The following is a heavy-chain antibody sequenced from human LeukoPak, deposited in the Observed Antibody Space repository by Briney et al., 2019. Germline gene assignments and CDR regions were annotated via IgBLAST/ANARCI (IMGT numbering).Heavy chain of an antibody. V-gene: IGHV4-31*03. J-gene: IGHJ4*02. CDR2: TSYSEGT. D-gene: IGHD1-26*01. CDR3: ATADWESFYFDS. Sequence: PSETLSLTCTVSGGSVSRGGYYWNWIRQHPGKGLEWIGFTSYSEGTYYNPSLMRRITISVDISQNQFSLKMREVTAADTAVYFCATADWESFYFDSWGQGALVAVSS. CDR1: GGSVSRGGYY.